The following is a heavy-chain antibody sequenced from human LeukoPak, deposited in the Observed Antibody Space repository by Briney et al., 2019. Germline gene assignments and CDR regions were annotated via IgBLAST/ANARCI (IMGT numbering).Heavy chain of an antibody. CDR2: INHSGST. V-gene: IGHV4-34*01. Sequence: SETLSLTCAVYGGSFSGYYWSWIRQPPGKGLEWIGEINHSGSTNYNPSLKSRVTISVDTSKNQFSLKLSSVTAADTAVYYCARMRNMEWYFDLWGRGTLVTVSS. CDR1: GGSFSGYY. D-gene: IGHD2/OR15-2a*01. J-gene: IGHJ2*01. CDR3: ARMRNMEWYFDL.